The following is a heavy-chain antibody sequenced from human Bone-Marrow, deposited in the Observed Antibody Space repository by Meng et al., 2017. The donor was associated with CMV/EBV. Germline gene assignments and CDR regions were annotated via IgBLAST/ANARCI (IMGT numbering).Heavy chain of an antibody. J-gene: IGHJ5*02. V-gene: IGHV1-69*02. CDR2: IIPILGIA. CDR3: ARQRSTVDNWFDP. D-gene: IGHD4-23*01. Sequence: KISCKASGGTFSSYTISWVRQAPGQGLEWMGRIIPILGIANYAQKFQGRVTITADKSTSTAYMELSSLRSEDTAVYYCARQRSTVDNWFDPWGQGTLVTVSS. CDR1: GGTFSSYT.